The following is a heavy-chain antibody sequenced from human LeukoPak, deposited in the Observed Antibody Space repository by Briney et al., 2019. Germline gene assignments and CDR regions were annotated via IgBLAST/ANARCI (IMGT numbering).Heavy chain of an antibody. CDR3: VRVGNYREFDY. CDR2: IRSNGDAT. Sequence: GGSRRLSCAASGFTFSNYALHGVGQAQGKGREWVSTIRSNGDATFYENSVKGRFTISRDNHKNTLYLQMGSLRAEAMAVYYCVRVGNYREFDYWGQGTLVTVSS. V-gene: IGHV3-64*01. J-gene: IGHJ4*02. CDR1: GFTFSNYA. D-gene: IGHD1-7*01.